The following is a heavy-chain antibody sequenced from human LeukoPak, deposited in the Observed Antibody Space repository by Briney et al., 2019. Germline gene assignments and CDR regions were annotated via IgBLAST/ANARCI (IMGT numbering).Heavy chain of an antibody. CDR3: ARTSAARYAFDI. J-gene: IGHJ3*02. Sequence: GGSLRLSCAASGFTFNSYAMIWVRQAPGKGLEWVSGISGSGGDTHYAESVKGRFTISRDNSKNTLYLQMNSLRVEDTALYNCARTSAARYAFDIWGQGTMVTVSS. CDR1: GFTFNSYA. V-gene: IGHV3-23*01. CDR2: ISGSGGDT. D-gene: IGHD6-6*01.